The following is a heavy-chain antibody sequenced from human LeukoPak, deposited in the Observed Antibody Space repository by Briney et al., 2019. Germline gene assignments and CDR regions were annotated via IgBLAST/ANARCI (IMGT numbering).Heavy chain of an antibody. CDR3: ATYTHWVAGDV. J-gene: IGHJ6*02. CDR1: GFAFRDSG. Sequence: GGSLRLSCAASGFAFRDSGMIWVRQSPGKGLEWGANMKQEGGVKDYVGSVKGPFTISTDNIRKSLHLEMGSLRAADTAVYYCATYTHWVAGDVWGQGTTVTVSS. V-gene: IGHV3-7*01. D-gene: IGHD3-16*01. CDR2: MKQEGGVK.